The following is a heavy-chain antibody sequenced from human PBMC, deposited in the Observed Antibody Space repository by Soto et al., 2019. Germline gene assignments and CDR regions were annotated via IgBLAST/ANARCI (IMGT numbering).Heavy chain of an antibody. J-gene: IGHJ4*01. CDR1: CGSINNYY. V-gene: IGHV4-59*07. CDR2: IFYSGTT. CDR3: ARLRGHFEY. D-gene: IGHD3-16*01. Sequence: CDTLSLTCTVSCGSINNYYCTWIRQPPGKGLEYIGYIFYSGTTNYNPSLKSRVTISVDTSKNQFSLRLSSVTAADTAVYYCARLRGHFEYWGQGTLVTAPQ.